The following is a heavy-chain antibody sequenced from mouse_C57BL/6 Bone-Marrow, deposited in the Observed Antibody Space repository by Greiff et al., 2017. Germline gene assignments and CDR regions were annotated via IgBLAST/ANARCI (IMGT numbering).Heavy chain of an antibody. CDR3: ARSSTFFYYFDY. CDR1: GYTFTSYW. CDR2: IDPSDSET. D-gene: IGHD5-1*01. J-gene: IGHJ2*01. V-gene: IGHV1-52*01. Sequence: QVQLQQPGAELVRPGSSVKLSCKASGYTFTSYWMHWVKQRPIQGLEWIGNIDPSDSETHYNQKFKDKATLTVDKSSSTAYMQLSSLTSEDSAVYYCARSSTFFYYFDYWGQGTTLTVPS.